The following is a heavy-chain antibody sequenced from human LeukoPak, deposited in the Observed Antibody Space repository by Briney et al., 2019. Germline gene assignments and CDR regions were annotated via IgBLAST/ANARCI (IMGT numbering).Heavy chain of an antibody. Sequence: PSETLSLTCTVSGGSISSYYWSWIRQPAGKGLEWIGRIYTRGSTNYNPSLKSRVTMSVDTSKNQFSLKLSSVTAADTAVYYCARDPPFWSEGWFDPWGQGTLVTVSS. CDR3: ARDPPFWSEGWFDP. J-gene: IGHJ5*02. D-gene: IGHD3-3*01. V-gene: IGHV4-4*07. CDR1: GGSISSYY. CDR2: IYTRGST.